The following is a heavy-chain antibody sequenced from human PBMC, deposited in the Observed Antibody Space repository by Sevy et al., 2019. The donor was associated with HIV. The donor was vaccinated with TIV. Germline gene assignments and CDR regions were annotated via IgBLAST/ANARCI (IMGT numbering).Heavy chain of an antibody. D-gene: IGHD3-22*01. CDR1: GFTFGDYA. V-gene: IGHV3-49*03. Sequence: GGSLRLSCTASGFTFGDYAVGWFRQAPGKGLEWVSFIRRRAFGGTIEYAASVKGRFTISKDDSQSTADLQMNSLKTEDTAVYYCTRAEQYEYDSTSYYDYFDYWGQGTLVTVSS. CDR2: IRRRAFGGTI. J-gene: IGHJ4*02. CDR3: TRAEQYEYDSTSYYDYFDY.